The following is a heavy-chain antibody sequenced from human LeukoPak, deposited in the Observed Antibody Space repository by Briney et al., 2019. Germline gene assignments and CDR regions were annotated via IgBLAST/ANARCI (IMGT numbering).Heavy chain of an antibody. CDR2: IDSDGSST. CDR1: GFTFSYYW. V-gene: IGHV3-74*01. Sequence: GGSLRLSCAASGFTFSYYWMHWVHQGPGKGLVWVSRIDSDGSSTNYADSVKGRFTISRDNVKNTLYLQMNSLTAEDTAVYYCARDAVNWGQGTLVTVSS. CDR3: ARDAVN. D-gene: IGHD6-19*01. J-gene: IGHJ4*02.